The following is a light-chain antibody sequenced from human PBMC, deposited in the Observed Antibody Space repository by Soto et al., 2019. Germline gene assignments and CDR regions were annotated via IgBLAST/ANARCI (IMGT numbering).Light chain of an antibody. CDR3: QHYNNWPLYT. CDR1: QSVYSN. Sequence: EIVMTQSPATLSVSPGERATLSCRASQSVYSNLAWYQQKPGQTPRLLIYGASTRATGIPTRFSGSGSGTDFTLTISRLQSEDFAVYYCQHYNNWPLYTFGQGTKLEIK. V-gene: IGKV3-15*01. CDR2: GAS. J-gene: IGKJ2*01.